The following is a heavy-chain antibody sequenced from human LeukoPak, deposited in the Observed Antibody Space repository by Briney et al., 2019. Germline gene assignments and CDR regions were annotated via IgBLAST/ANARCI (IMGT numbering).Heavy chain of an antibody. CDR3: AKYSYGELIDY. V-gene: IGHV3-30*18. D-gene: IGHD5-18*01. CDR1: GFTFRSYA. Sequence: PGGSLRLSCAASGFTFRSYAMHWVRQAPGKGLEWVAVISYDGSNKYYADSVKGRFTISRDNSKNTLYLQMNSLRAEDTAVYYCAKYSYGELIDYWGQGTLVTVSS. J-gene: IGHJ4*02. CDR2: ISYDGSNK.